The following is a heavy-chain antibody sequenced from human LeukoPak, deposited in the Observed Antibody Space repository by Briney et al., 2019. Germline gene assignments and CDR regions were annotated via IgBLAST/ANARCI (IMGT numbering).Heavy chain of an antibody. D-gene: IGHD5-24*01. J-gene: IGHJ4*02. CDR3: ARDGRDGGFDY. CDR2: ISYDGSNK. Sequence: GRSLRLSCAASGFTFSSYAMHWVRQAQGEGLEWVAVISYDGSNKYYADSVKGRFTISRDNSKNTLYLQMNSLRAEDTAVYYCARDGRDGGFDYWGQGTLVTVSS. V-gene: IGHV3-30-3*01. CDR1: GFTFSSYA.